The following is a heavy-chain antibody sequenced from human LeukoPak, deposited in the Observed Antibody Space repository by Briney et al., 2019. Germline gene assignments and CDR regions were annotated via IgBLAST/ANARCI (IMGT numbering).Heavy chain of an antibody. Sequence: GGSLRLSGAASGFIFNTYEMNWVRQAPGKGLEWVSYISSSSSTIYYADSVKGRFTISRDNAKNSLYLQMNSLRAEDTAVYYCTRDRRSGWGQGTLVTVSS. CDR3: TRDRRSG. J-gene: IGHJ4*02. V-gene: IGHV3-48*03. D-gene: IGHD3-10*01. CDR2: ISSSSSTI. CDR1: GFIFNTYE.